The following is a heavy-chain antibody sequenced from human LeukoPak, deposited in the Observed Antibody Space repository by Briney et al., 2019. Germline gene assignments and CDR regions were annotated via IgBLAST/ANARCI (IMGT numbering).Heavy chain of an antibody. D-gene: IGHD3-16*02. V-gene: IGHV4-38-2*02. Sequence: PSETLSLTCTVSGYSISSDYYWGWIRQPPGKGLVWIGFIYHSGSTYYNPSLKSRVTISVDTSKNQFSLKLSSVTAADTAVYYCARYDVWGTYRAFDYWGQGTLVTVSS. CDR1: GYSISSDYY. CDR2: IYHSGST. CDR3: ARYDVWGTYRAFDY. J-gene: IGHJ4*02.